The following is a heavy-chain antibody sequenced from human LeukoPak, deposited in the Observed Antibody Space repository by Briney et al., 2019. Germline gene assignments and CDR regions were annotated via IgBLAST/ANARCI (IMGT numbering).Heavy chain of an antibody. D-gene: IGHD6-13*01. Sequence: ASVKVSCKASGYTFTSYGISWVRQAPGQGLEWMGWISAYNGNTNFAQKLQGRVTMTTDTSTSTAYMELRSLRSEDTAVYYCARARLLYRARGDSFDPWGQGTLVTVSS. CDR1: GYTFTSYG. J-gene: IGHJ5*02. CDR2: ISAYNGNT. V-gene: IGHV1-18*01. CDR3: ARARLLYRARGDSFDP.